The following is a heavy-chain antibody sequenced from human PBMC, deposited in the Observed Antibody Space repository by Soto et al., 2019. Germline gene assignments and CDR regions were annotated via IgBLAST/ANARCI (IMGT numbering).Heavy chain of an antibody. J-gene: IGHJ6*03. CDR1: GGSISSSSYY. Sequence: SETLSLTCTVSGGSISSSSYYWGWIRQPPGKGLEWIGSIYYSGSTYYNPSLKSRVTISVDTSKNQFSLKLSSVTAADTAVYYCARRVGYDGYYYYYMDVWGKGTTVTVSS. CDR2: IYYSGST. CDR3: ARRVGYDGYYYYYMDV. V-gene: IGHV4-39*01. D-gene: IGHD5-12*01.